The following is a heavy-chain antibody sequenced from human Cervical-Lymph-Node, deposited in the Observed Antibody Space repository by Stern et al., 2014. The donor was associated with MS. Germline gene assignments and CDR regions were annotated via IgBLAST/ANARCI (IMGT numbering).Heavy chain of an antibody. V-gene: IGHV1-69*01. D-gene: IGHD4-17*01. CDR3: ARDGDSSMLGLDV. Sequence: PLVQSGAEVKKPGSSVKVSCKASGGTLSDYGISWVRQAPGQGLEWMGGVIPMFGTANYAQKFQGRVTITADDSTNTAYMDLSSLTSDDTAVYYCARDGDSSMLGLDVWGQGTTVTVSS. J-gene: IGHJ6*02. CDR1: GGTLSDYG. CDR2: VIPMFGTA.